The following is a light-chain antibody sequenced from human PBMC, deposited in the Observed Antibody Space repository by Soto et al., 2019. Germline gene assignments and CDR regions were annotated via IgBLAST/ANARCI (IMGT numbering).Light chain of an antibody. CDR2: LGS. CDR1: QSLVHSNGNNY. V-gene: IGKV2-28*01. Sequence: DMVMTQSPLSLPVTPGESASISCRPSQSLVHSNGNNYLDWSLQKPGQSPQLLIYLGSNRASGVPDRFSGSGSGTDFTLKISRVEAEDVGVYYCMQPLQSWTFGQGTKVDIK. J-gene: IGKJ1*01. CDR3: MQPLQSWT.